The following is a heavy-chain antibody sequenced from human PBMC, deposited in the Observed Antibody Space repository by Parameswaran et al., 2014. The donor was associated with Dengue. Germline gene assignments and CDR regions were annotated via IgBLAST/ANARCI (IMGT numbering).Heavy chain of an antibody. J-gene: IGHJ4*02. CDR2: ISGDGGST. Sequence: WIRQPPGKGLEWVSLISGDGGSTYYADSVKGRFTISRDNSKNSLYLQMNSLRTEDTALYYCAKSTHYDFWSGYYYHYWGQGTLVTVSS. CDR3: AKSTHYDFWSGYYYHY. D-gene: IGHD3-3*01. V-gene: IGHV3-43*02.